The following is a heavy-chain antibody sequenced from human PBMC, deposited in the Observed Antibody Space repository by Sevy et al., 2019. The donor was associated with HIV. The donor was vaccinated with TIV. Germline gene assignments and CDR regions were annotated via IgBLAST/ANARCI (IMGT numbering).Heavy chain of an antibody. J-gene: IGHJ3*02. CDR2: INPNTSDT. CDR1: GYSFTGYY. CDR3: ARDFLAVTSIPSDAFDI. D-gene: IGHD2-21*02. V-gene: IGHV1-2*02. Sequence: ASLKVFCKASGYSFTGYYMNWVRQAPGQGLEWMGWINPNTSDTTYSEKFEGRVTMTRDSSLSTAYLELRGLRSDDTAVYYCARDFLAVTSIPSDAFDIWGQGTLVTVSS.